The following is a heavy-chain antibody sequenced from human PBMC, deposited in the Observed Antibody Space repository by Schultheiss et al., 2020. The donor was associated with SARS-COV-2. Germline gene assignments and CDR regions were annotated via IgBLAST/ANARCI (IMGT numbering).Heavy chain of an antibody. D-gene: IGHD5-18*01. CDR3: ARAGNTAMAIDY. Sequence: SETLSLTCAVYGGSFSGYYWSWIRQPAGKGLEWIGYIYYSGSTYYNPSLKSRVTISVDTSKNQFSLKLSSVTAADTAVYYCARAGNTAMAIDYWGQGTLVTVSS. V-gene: IGHV4-59*01. CDR1: GGSFSGYY. J-gene: IGHJ4*02. CDR2: IYYSGST.